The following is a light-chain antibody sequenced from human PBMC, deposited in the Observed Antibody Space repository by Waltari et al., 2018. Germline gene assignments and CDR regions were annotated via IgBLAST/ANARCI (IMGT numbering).Light chain of an antibody. CDR3: SSYTGSGTPYV. J-gene: IGLJ1*01. CDR1: SSDVGAYNH. CDR2: EVT. V-gene: IGLV2-14*01. Sequence: QSALTQPASVSGSPGQSITISCTGTSSDVGAYNHVSWYQQHPGTAPKLLIYEVTNRPSGVSNRFFGSKSGNTASLTISGLQAEDEADYYCSSYTGSGTPYVFGSGTKVTVL.